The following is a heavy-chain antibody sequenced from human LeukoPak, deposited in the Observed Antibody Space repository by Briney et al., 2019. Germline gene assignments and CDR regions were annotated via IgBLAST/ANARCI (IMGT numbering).Heavy chain of an antibody. CDR3: ARDSGGDYYYGMDV. CDR2: IYYSGST. D-gene: IGHD3-16*01. J-gene: IGHJ6*02. V-gene: IGHV4-59*01. Sequence: SETLSLTCTVSGGSISSYYWSWIRQPPEKGLEWIGYIYYSGSTNYNPSLKSRVTISVDTSKNQFSLKLSSVTAADTAVYYCARDSGGDYYYGMDVWGQGTTVTVSS. CDR1: GGSISSYY.